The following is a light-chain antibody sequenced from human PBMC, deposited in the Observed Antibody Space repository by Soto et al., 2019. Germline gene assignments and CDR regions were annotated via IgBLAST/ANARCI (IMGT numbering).Light chain of an antibody. CDR1: QSVSSY. CDR2: DAS. CDR3: QQRSNA. Sequence: EIVLTQSPATLSLSPGERATLSCRASQSVSSYLAWYQQKPGQAPRLLIYDASNRTTGIPARFSGSGSGTGFTLTISSLGHEDFAVYYCQQRSNAFGPGTKVDIK. J-gene: IGKJ3*01. V-gene: IGKV3-11*01.